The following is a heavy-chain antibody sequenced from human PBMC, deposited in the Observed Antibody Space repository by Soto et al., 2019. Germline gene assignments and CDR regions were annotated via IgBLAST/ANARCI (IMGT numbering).Heavy chain of an antibody. CDR2: ISGSGGST. D-gene: IGHD3-9*01. CDR1: GFTFSSYA. V-gene: IGHV3-23*01. Sequence: PGGSLRLSCAASGFTFSSYAMSWVHQAPGKGLEWVSAISGSGGSTYYADSVKGRFTISRDNSKNTLYLQMNSLRAEDTAVYYCAKGRDVRSFDWQMVYYYYGMDVWGQGTTVTVSS. CDR3: AKGRDVRSFDWQMVYYYYGMDV. J-gene: IGHJ6*02.